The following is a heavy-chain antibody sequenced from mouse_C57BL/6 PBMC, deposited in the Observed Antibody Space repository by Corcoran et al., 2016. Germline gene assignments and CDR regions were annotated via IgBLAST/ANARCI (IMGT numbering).Heavy chain of an antibody. V-gene: IGHV3-6*01. CDR3: AGDYY. CDR2: ISYDGSN. CDR1: GYSITSGYY. J-gene: IGHJ3*01. Sequence: DVQLQESGPGLVKPSQSLSLTCSVTGYSITSGYYWNWIRQFPGNKLEWMGYISYDGSNNYNPSLKNRISITRDTSKNQFFLKLNSVTTEDTATYYCAGDYYWGQGTLVTVSA. D-gene: IGHD2-13*01.